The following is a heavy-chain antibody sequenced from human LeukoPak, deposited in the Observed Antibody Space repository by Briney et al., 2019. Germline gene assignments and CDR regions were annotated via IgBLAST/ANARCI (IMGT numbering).Heavy chain of an antibody. D-gene: IGHD3-22*01. CDR3: ACILFDSSYYYNTDY. CDR1: GGSISSSSYY. V-gene: IGHV4-39*02. CDR2: IYYSGST. Sequence: SETLSLTCTVSGGSISSSSYYWGWIRQPPEKGLEWIGSIYYSGSTYYNPSLKSRVTISVETSKNHFSLKLSSVTAADTAVYYCACILFDSSYYYNTDYWGQGTLVTVSS. J-gene: IGHJ4*02.